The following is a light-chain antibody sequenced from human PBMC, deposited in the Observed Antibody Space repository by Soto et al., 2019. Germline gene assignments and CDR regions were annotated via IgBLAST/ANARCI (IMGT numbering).Light chain of an antibody. CDR2: ENN. Sequence: QSVLTQPPSVSAAPGQKVTISCSGSSSNIGNNYVSWYQQLPGTAPKLLIYENNKRPSGIPDRFSGSKSGTSATLGITGLQTGDEADYYCGTWDSSLSAGWVFGTGT. J-gene: IGLJ1*01. V-gene: IGLV1-51*02. CDR1: SSNIGNNY. CDR3: GTWDSSLSAGWV.